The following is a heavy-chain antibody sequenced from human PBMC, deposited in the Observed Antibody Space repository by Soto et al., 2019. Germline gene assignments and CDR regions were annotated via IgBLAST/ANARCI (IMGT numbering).Heavy chain of an antibody. Sequence: QVQLVESGGGVVQPGRSLSPSGAAPGFTFSGIGMHWAARPPGKGRGWVAVIWYDGSNKYYADSVKGRFTISRDNSKNTLYLQMNSLRAEDTAVYYCARDFDSSGYYPDYWGQGTLVTVSS. CDR2: IWYDGSNK. D-gene: IGHD3-22*01. V-gene: IGHV3-33*01. CDR3: ARDFDSSGYYPDY. J-gene: IGHJ4*02. CDR1: GFTFSGIG.